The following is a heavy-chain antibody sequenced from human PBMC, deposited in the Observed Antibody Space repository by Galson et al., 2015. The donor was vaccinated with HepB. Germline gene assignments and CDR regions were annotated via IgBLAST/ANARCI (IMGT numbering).Heavy chain of an antibody. V-gene: IGHV1-18*01. CDR2: ISAYNGNT. J-gene: IGHJ3*02. D-gene: IGHD6-13*01. CDR1: GYTFTSYG. CDR3: ARDLRLSWAAAGVGAFDI. Sequence: SVKVSCKASGYTFTSYGISWVRQAPGQGLEWMGWISAYNGNTNYAQKLQGRVTMTTDTSTSTAYMELRSLRSDDTAVYYCARDLRLSWAAAGVGAFDIWGQGTMVTVSS.